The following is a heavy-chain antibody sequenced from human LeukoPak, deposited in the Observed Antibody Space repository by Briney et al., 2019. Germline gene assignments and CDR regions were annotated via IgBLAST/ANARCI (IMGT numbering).Heavy chain of an antibody. J-gene: IGHJ3*02. V-gene: IGHV1-18*01. D-gene: IGHD3-22*01. Sequence: ASVKVSCKASGYTFTSYGISWVRQAPGQGLEWMGWISAYNGNTNYAQKLQGRVTMTTDTSTSTAYMELRSLRSDDTAVYYCARDFVPSFRYDSSGRGAFDIWGQGTMVTVSS. CDR1: GYTFTSYG. CDR3: ARDFVPSFRYDSSGRGAFDI. CDR2: ISAYNGNT.